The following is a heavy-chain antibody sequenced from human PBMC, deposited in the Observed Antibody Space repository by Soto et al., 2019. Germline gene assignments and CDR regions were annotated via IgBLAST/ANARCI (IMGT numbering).Heavy chain of an antibody. Sequence: SQTLSLPCAITGDSVSSNSAGWSWVRQSPSRGLEWLERTYYRSKWYYEYAVSVRGRITINPDTSKNQYSLQLNSVTPEDTAVYFCARGEQYSGRIFDYWGQGTLVTVSS. J-gene: IGHJ4*01. D-gene: IGHD1-26*01. CDR1: GDSVSSNSAG. CDR3: ARGEQYSGRIFDY. V-gene: IGHV6-1*01. CDR2: TYYRSKWYY.